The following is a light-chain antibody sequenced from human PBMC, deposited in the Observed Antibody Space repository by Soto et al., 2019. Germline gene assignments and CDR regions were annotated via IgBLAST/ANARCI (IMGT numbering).Light chain of an antibody. CDR1: SSDVGGYNY. CDR3: SSYAGSNNVV. CDR2: EVT. J-gene: IGLJ2*01. Sequence: QSAMTQPPSASGAPGQSVTISCTGTSSDVGGYNYVSWYQQHPGKAPKLMIYEVTKRPSGVPDRFSGSKSGNTASLTVSGLQAEDEADYYCSSYAGSNNVVFCGGTKLTV. V-gene: IGLV2-8*01.